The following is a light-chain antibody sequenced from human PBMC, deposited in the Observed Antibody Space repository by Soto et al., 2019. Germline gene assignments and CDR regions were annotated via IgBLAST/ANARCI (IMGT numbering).Light chain of an antibody. CDR1: QSVSSGS. V-gene: IGKV3D-7*01. CDR3: QQDYNLPYT. Sequence: EIVMTQSPATLSLSPGERATLSCRASQSVSSGSVSWYQRKPGQAPRLLIYSASTRATGIPARFSGSGSETDFTLTISSLQPEDFAVYYCQQDYNLPYTFGQGTKLEIK. CDR2: SAS. J-gene: IGKJ2*01.